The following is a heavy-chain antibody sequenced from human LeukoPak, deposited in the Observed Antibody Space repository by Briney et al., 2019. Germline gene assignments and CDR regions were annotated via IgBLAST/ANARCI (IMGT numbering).Heavy chain of an antibody. J-gene: IGHJ3*02. CDR3: TRDRNDYGDPDAFDI. D-gene: IGHD4-17*01. CDR1: GFTFSDFA. CDR2: ITRVSTYI. Sequence: PGGSLRLSCAASGFTFSDFAMNCVRQAPGKGLEWVSSITRVSTYIYYAESVQGRFTISRDNHKDLLSLQLNSLRGDDTGIYYCTRDRNDYGDPDAFDIWGQGTVVTVSS. V-gene: IGHV3-21*01.